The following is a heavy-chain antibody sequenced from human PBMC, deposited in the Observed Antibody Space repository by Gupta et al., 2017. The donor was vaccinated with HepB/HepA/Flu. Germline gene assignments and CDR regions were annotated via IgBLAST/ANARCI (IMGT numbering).Heavy chain of an antibody. CDR1: GYSFTTYW. Sequence: EVQLMQSGAEVKKPGESLKISCEASGYSFTTYWIGWVRQMPGKGLEWMGIIFPGDSDTRYSPSFQGQVSISADESINTAYLQWSSLKASDTAIYYCVRRVGIRFFDLWGRGTLVTVSS. J-gene: IGHJ2*01. CDR3: VRRVGIRFFDL. D-gene: IGHD1-26*01. V-gene: IGHV5-51*01. CDR2: IFPGDSDT.